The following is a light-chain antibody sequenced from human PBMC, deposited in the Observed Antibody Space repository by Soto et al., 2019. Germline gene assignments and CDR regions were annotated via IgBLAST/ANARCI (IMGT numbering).Light chain of an antibody. CDR2: DAS. J-gene: IGKJ2*01. V-gene: IGKV1-5*01. Sequence: EIQITPFSFTLSCSGRNKINNTCPASQNFNYRLAWYQQKPGKAPKLLIYDASSLESGVPSRFSGSGSGTEFTLTISSLQPDDFATYYCQQYNSYWYTFGQGTKLEIK. CDR3: QQYNSYWYT. CDR1: QNFNYR.